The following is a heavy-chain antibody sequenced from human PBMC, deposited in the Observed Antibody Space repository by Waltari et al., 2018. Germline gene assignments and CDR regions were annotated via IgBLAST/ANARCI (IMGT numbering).Heavy chain of an antibody. J-gene: IGHJ5*02. CDR1: GGSISSGGYY. CDR3: ARVAVTTFLGGWFDP. V-gene: IGHV4-31*03. Sequence: QVQLQESGPGLVKPSQTLSLTCTVSGGSISSGGYYWSWIRQHPGKGLEWIGYIYYSGSTYYTPSLKSRVTISVDTSKNQFSLKLSSVTAADTAVYYCARVAVTTFLGGWFDPWGQGTLVTVSS. D-gene: IGHD4-17*01. CDR2: IYYSGST.